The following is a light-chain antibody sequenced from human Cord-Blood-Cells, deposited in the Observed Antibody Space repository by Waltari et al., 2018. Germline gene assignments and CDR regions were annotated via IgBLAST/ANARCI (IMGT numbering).Light chain of an antibody. J-gene: IGLJ3*02. CDR3: SSYTSSSIWV. CDR2: DVS. Sequence: QSALTQPASVSGSPGQSITIPCTGTSSAVGGYNYVSWYQQHPGKAPKLMIYDVSKRPSGVSNRFSGSKSGNTASLTISGLQAEDEADYYCSSYTSSSIWVFGGGTKLTVL. CDR1: SSAVGGYNY. V-gene: IGLV2-14*01.